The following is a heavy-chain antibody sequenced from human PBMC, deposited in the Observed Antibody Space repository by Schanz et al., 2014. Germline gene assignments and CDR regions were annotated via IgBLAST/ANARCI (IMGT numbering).Heavy chain of an antibody. CDR1: GYTFTNHY. CDR3: ARERGRGYCSRTSCSKDYGMDV. CDR2: ISPSSGGT. J-gene: IGHJ6*02. V-gene: IGHV1-2*06. D-gene: IGHD2-2*01. Sequence: QVQVIQSGPEVKKPGASVKVSCKASGYTFTNHYLHWVRQAPGQGLEWMGRISPSSGGTNYAQNFQGRVTMTKDTSINTVDMELSTLTSDDTAVYYCARERGRGYCSRTSCSKDYGMDVWGQGTTVTVSS.